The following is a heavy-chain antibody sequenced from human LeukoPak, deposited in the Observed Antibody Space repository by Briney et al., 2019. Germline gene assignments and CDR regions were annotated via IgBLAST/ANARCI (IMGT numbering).Heavy chain of an antibody. D-gene: IGHD2-2*03. CDR1: GFIFTNYG. CDR3: VKDGYCSSASCYAGHWFDA. Sequence: GGSLRLSCIASGFIFTNYGMHWVRQAPGKGLDWVAFIWFDESDKNYADSVKGRFTVSRDNSKNTVYLQMSSLRPDDTAVYYCVKDGYCSSASCYAGHWFDAWGRGTLVTVSS. CDR2: IWFDESDK. V-gene: IGHV3-30*02. J-gene: IGHJ5*02.